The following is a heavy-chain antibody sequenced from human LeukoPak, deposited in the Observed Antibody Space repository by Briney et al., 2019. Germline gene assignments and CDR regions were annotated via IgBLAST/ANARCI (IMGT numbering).Heavy chain of an antibody. CDR1: GYSISSGYY. V-gene: IGHV4-38-2*02. D-gene: IGHD1-26*01. CDR2: IYHTGNT. CDR3: ARDNSGSSFDY. J-gene: IGHJ4*02. Sequence: PSETLSPTCAVSGYSISSGYYWGWIRQPPGKGLEWIGSIYHTGNTYYNPSLKSRVTISEDTPKNHFSLKLSSVTAADTAVYYCARDNSGSSFDYWGQGTLVTVSS.